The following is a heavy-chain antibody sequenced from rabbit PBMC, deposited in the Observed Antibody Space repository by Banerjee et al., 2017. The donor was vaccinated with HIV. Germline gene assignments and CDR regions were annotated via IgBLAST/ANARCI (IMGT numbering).Heavy chain of an antibody. CDR2: IYTGSGNT. D-gene: IGHD4-2*01. J-gene: IGHJ3*01. Sequence: QEQLVESGGGLVQPEGSLTLTCKASGFSFSNNYDMCWVRQAPGKGLEWIACIYTGSGNTVYATWAKGRFTISRTSSTTVALQMTSLTAADTATYFCARDPPDSIICSMDLWGQGTLVTFS. V-gene: IGHV1S45*01. CDR1: GFSFSNNYD. CDR3: ARDPPDSIICSMDL.